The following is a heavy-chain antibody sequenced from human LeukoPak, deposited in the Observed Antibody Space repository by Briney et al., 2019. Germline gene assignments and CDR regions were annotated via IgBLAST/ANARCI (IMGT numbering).Heavy chain of an antibody. CDR2: VYYSGST. V-gene: IGHV4-59*01. CDR1: GGSISSYY. J-gene: IGHJ6*02. CDR3: ARAGDFWSGYYSYGMDV. D-gene: IGHD3-3*01. Sequence: SETLSLTCTVSGGSISSYYWSWIRQPPGKGLEWIGYVYYSGSTNYNPSLKSRVTISVDTSKNQFSLKLSSVTAADTAVYYCARAGDFWSGYYSYGMDVWGQGTTVTVSS.